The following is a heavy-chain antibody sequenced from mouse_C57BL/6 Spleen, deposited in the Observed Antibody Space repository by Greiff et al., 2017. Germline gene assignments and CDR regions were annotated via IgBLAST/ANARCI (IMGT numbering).Heavy chain of an antibody. Sequence: QVQLQQPGAELVKPGASVKLSCKASGYTFTSYWMHWVKQRPGQGLEWIGMIHPNSGSTNYNEKFKSKATLTVDKSSSTAYMQLSSLTSEDSAVYYCARWSTGTEGYYFDYWGQGTTLTVSS. CDR2: IHPNSGST. CDR1: GYTFTSYW. J-gene: IGHJ2*01. D-gene: IGHD4-1*02. CDR3: ARWSTGTEGYYFDY. V-gene: IGHV1-64*01.